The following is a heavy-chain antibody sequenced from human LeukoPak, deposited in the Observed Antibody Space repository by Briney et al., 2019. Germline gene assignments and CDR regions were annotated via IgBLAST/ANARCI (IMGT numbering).Heavy chain of an antibody. D-gene: IGHD1-14*01. CDR3: ARLRAGNYIDY. J-gene: IGHJ4*02. V-gene: IGHV3-11*01. CDR2: ISKSGTTI. Sequence: PGGSLRVSCAVPGFTFSDDNMTWIRHAPGEGLERVSYISKSGTTINYADSVKGRFTISRDNAKNSLFLQMNSLRAEDTAVYFCARLRAGNYIDYWGQGTLVTVSS. CDR1: GFTFSDDN.